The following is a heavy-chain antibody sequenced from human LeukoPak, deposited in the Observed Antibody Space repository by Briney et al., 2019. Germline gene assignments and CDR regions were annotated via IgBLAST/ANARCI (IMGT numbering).Heavy chain of an antibody. J-gene: IGHJ4*02. CDR3: ATGTEGYGVDY. Sequence: ASVKVSCKVSGYTLTELPIYWVRQSPGKGLEWMGGFDPEDGETIFAQRFQGRVTMTEDTSTDTAYMTLSSLRSEDTAIYYCATGTEGYGVDYWGQGTLVTVSS. CDR2: FDPEDGET. CDR1: GYTLTELP. D-gene: IGHD5-12*01. V-gene: IGHV1-24*01.